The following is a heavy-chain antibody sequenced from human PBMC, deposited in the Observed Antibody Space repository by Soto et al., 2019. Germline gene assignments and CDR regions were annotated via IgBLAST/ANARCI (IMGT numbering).Heavy chain of an antibody. D-gene: IGHD3-3*01. CDR2: ISGGGGST. J-gene: IGHJ4*02. CDR1: GFTFSSYA. V-gene: IGHV3-23*01. CDR3: AKDYDFWSGYYISN. Sequence: GSLRLSCAASGFTFSSYAMSWVRQAPGKGLEWVSAISGGGGSTYYADSVKGRFTISRDNSKNTLYLQMNSLRAEDTAVYYCAKDYDFWSGYYISNWGQGTLVTVSS.